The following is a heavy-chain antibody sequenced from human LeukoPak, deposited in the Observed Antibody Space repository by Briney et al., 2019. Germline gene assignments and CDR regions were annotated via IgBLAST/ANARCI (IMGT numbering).Heavy chain of an antibody. D-gene: IGHD2-15*01. V-gene: IGHV3-23*01. Sequence: PGGSLRLSCAASGFTFSSYAMSWVRQAPGRGLEWVSGISGSGGSTDHADSVKGRFTISRDNSKNTLYLQMNSLRAEDTAVYYCAKWEVVAALFDYWGQGTLVTVSS. J-gene: IGHJ4*02. CDR2: ISGSGGST. CDR3: AKWEVVAALFDY. CDR1: GFTFSSYA.